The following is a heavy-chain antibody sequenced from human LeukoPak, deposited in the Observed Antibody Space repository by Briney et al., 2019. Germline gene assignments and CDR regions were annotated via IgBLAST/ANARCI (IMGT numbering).Heavy chain of an antibody. J-gene: IGHJ4*02. CDR2: IHKAGTES. CDR1: GFTSTDYW. V-gene: IGHV3-7*01. D-gene: IGHD1-26*01. CDR3: ARVGTWELQRVFDY. Sequence: TGGSLRLSCAASGFTSTDYWMTWVRQVPGKGLEWVANIHKAGTESYYVDSVKGRFAISRDNAKNSLYLQLSSLRVDDTAVYYCARVGTWELQRVFDYWGQGTLVTVSS.